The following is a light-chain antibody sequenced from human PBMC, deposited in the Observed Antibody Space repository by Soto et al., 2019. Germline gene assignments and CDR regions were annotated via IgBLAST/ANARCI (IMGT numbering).Light chain of an antibody. CDR3: CSYAGSSTVV. V-gene: IGLV2-23*01. CDR1: SSDVGSYNL. Sequence: QSALTQPASVSGSPGQSITISCTGTSSDVGSYNLVSWYQQHPGKAPKLMIYEGSKRPSWVSNRFSGSKSGNTASLTISGLQAEDEADYYCCSYAGSSTVVFGGGTKLTAL. CDR2: EGS. J-gene: IGLJ2*01.